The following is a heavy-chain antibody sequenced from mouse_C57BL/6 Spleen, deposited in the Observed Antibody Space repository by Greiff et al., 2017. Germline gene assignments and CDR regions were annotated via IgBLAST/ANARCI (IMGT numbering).Heavy chain of an antibody. CDR3: ARPYGNYYFDY. CDR1: GYAFSSSW. Sequence: VQLVESGPELVKPGASVKISCKASGYAFSSSWMNWVKQRPGKGLEWIGRFYPGDGDTNYNGKFKGKATLTADKSSSTAYMQLSCLTSEDSAVYFCARPYGNYYFDYWGQGTTLTVSS. J-gene: IGHJ2*01. CDR2: FYPGDGDT. D-gene: IGHD2-1*01. V-gene: IGHV1-82*01.